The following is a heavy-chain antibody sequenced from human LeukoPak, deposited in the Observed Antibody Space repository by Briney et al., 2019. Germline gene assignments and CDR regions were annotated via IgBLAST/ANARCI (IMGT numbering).Heavy chain of an antibody. CDR2: INHSGST. CDR1: GGSFSGYY. Sequence: PSETLSLTCAVYGGSFSGYYWSWIRQPPGKGLEWIGEINHSGSTNYNPSLKSRVTISVDTSKNQFSLKLSSVTAADTAVYYCARSSSGYTYGVLNWFDPWGQGTLVTVSS. J-gene: IGHJ5*01. D-gene: IGHD3-22*01. CDR3: ARSSSGYTYGVLNWFDP. V-gene: IGHV4-34*01.